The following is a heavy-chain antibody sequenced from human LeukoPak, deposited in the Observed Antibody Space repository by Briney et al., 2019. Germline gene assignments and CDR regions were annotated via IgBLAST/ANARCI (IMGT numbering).Heavy chain of an antibody. CDR2: IYPGDSDT. V-gene: IGHV5-51*01. Sequence: GESLKISCKGSGYGFTSYWIGWVRQMPGKGLEWMGIIYPGDSDTRYSPSFQGQVTISADKSISTAYLQWSSLKASDTAMYYCARSTYYDFWSGQLSDAFDIWGQGTMVTVSS. J-gene: IGHJ3*02. CDR3: ARSTYYDFWSGQLSDAFDI. CDR1: GYGFTSYW. D-gene: IGHD3-3*01.